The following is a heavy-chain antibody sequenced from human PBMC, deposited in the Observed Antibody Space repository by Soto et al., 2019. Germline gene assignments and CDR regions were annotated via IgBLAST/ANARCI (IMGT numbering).Heavy chain of an antibody. D-gene: IGHD2-21*02. CDR3: AKDYNSLEVYFVVVTPGDTFDM. Sequence: VQLLESGGGLVQPGGSLRLSCAASGFTFSNYAMNWVRLAPGKGLEWVSGISARGDNTYYADSVKGRFTISRDNSKKMVFLQMNSLRAEDTAVYYCAKDYNSLEVYFVVVTPGDTFDMWGQGTMVTVS. V-gene: IGHV3-23*01. CDR1: GFTFSNYA. J-gene: IGHJ3*02. CDR2: ISARGDNT.